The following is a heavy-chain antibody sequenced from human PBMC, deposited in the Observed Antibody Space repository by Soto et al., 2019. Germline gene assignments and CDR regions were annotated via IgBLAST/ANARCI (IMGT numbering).Heavy chain of an antibody. J-gene: IGHJ4*02. CDR3: ATLGWGKAFDY. D-gene: IGHD7-27*01. Sequence: TGGSLRLSCEGSGFAFSSYGMHWVRQAPGKGLEWVALISHDGYNKDYADSVKGRFTVSRDNSENTLYLELNSLRAEDTAVYYCATLGWGKAFDYWGQGKLVTSPQ. V-gene: IGHV3-30-3*01. CDR2: ISHDGYNK. CDR1: GFAFSSYG.